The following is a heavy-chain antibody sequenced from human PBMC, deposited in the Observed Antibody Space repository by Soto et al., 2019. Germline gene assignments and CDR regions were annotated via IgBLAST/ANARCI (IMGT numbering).Heavy chain of an antibody. CDR3: TTDISLLQVFGAPPVYYYYYGMDV. CDR1: GFTFSNAW. Sequence: GGSLRLSCAASGFTFSNAWMNWVRQAPGKGLEWVGRIKSKTDGGTTDYAAPVKGRFTISRDDSKNTLYLQMNSLKTEDTAVYYCTTDISLLQVFGAPPVYYYYYGMDVWGQGTTVTVSS. J-gene: IGHJ6*02. V-gene: IGHV3-15*07. CDR2: IKSKTDGGTT. D-gene: IGHD3-10*01.